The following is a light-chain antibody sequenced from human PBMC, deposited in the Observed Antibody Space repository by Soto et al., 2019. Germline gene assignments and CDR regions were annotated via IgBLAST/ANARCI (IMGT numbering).Light chain of an antibody. V-gene: IGKV3-11*01. CDR1: QSVSIY. CDR2: DAS. CDR3: QQRSNPIT. J-gene: IGKJ5*01. Sequence: EIVLTQSPATLSLSRWEIATLSCRASQSVSIYLAWYQQKPGQAPRLLMYDASNRATGIPARFSGSGSATDFTLTISSLEPEDFAVYYCQQRSNPITFGQGTRLEIK.